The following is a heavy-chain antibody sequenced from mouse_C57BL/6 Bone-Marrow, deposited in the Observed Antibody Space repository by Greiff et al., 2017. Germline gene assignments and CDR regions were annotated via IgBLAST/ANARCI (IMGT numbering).Heavy chain of an antibody. D-gene: IGHD1-2*01. Sequence: ESGAELARPGASVKLSCKASGYTFTSYGISWVKQRTGQGLEWIGEIYPRSGNTYYNEKFKGKATLTADKSSSTAYMELRSLTSEDSAVYFCARVRLRRGYFGYWGQGTTLTVSS. CDR3: ARVRLRRGYFGY. CDR1: GYTFTSYG. J-gene: IGHJ2*01. CDR2: IYPRSGNT. V-gene: IGHV1-81*01.